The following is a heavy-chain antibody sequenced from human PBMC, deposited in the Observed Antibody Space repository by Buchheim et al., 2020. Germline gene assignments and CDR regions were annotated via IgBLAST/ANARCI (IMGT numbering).Heavy chain of an antibody. Sequence: QLQLQESGPGLVKPSETLSLTCTVSGGSISSSSYYWGWIRQPPGKGLEWIGSIYYSGSTYYNPSLKSRVTISGDTSKNQFSLKLSSVTAADTAVYYCARGPSLKRWLQWPNWFDPWGQGTL. CDR1: GGSISSSSYY. CDR2: IYYSGST. CDR3: ARGPSLKRWLQWPNWFDP. V-gene: IGHV4-39*01. J-gene: IGHJ5*02. D-gene: IGHD5-24*01.